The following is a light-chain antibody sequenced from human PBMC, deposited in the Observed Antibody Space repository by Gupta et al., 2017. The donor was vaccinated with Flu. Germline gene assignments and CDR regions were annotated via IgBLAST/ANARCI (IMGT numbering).Light chain of an antibody. CDR1: QSVSSSY. CDR3: QQYGSSPFT. CDR2: GAS. Sequence: MVLTQPPGTLSLSPGERATLSCRASQSVSSSYLAWYQQKPGQAPRLLIYGASSRATGIPDRFSGSGSGTDFTLTISRLEPEDFAVYYCQQYGSSPFTFGPGTKVDIK. J-gene: IGKJ3*01. V-gene: IGKV3-20*01.